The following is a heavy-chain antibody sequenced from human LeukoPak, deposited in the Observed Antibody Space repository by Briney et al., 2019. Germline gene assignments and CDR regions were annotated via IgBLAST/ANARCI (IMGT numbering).Heavy chain of an antibody. V-gene: IGHV3-21*01. CDR3: ARGVGFHAFDI. Sequence: GGSLRLSCAASGFTFSSYSMNRVRQAPGKGLEWVSSISSSSSYIYYADSVKGRFTISRDNAKNSLYLQMNSLRAEDTAVYYCARGVGFHAFDIWGQGTMVTVSS. CDR1: GFTFSSYS. J-gene: IGHJ3*02. CDR2: ISSSSSYI. D-gene: IGHD3-10*01.